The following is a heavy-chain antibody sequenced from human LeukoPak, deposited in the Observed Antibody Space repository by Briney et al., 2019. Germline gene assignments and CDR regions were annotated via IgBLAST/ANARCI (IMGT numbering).Heavy chain of an antibody. CDR1: GYTFTSYG. J-gene: IGHJ4*02. CDR2: ISAYNGNT. V-gene: IGHV1-18*01. D-gene: IGHD6-13*01. CDR3: ARSLDIAASDH. Sequence: ASVKVSCKASGYTFTSYGISWVRQAPGQGLEWMGWISAYNGNTNYAQKLQGRLTMTVDTSISTAYMELSRLNSDDTAVYYCARSLDIAASDHWGQGTLVTVSP.